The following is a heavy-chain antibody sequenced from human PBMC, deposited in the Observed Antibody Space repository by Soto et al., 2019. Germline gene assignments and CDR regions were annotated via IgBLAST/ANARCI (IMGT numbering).Heavy chain of an antibody. V-gene: IGHV4-34*01. D-gene: IGHD3-16*01. CDR2: TNHRGVT. CDR1: GASFSEYY. J-gene: IGHJ4*02. CDR3: TRFGRMGVDH. Sequence: QVHLQQWGAGLLKPSETLSLSCTVSGASFSEYYWSWSRHPPGKGLEWIGETNHRGVTHYNRSLKSRVTISVETSKNQSPLRLSSVTAADTGVYYCTRFGRMGVDHWGQATLVIVSS.